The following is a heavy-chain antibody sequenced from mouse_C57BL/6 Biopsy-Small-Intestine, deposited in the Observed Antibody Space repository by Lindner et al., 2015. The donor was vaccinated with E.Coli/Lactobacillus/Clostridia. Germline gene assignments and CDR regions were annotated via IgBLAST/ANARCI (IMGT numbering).Heavy chain of an antibody. CDR1: GYTFTNYV. CDR3: ARKYYSNSGPWFAN. J-gene: IGHJ3*01. D-gene: IGHD2-5*01. CDR2: FNPYKICT. V-gene: IGHV1-14*01. Sequence: VQLQESGPELVKPGASVKMSCKASGYTFTNYVIHWVKQKPGQGLEWIGYFNPYKICTKYNEKFRGKATLTSDKSSSTAYMELSSLTSEDSAVYYCARKYYSNSGPWFANWGQGTLVTVSA.